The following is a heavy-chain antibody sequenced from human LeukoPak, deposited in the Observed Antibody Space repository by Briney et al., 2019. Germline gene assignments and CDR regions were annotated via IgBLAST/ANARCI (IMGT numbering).Heavy chain of an antibody. CDR1: GGSISTYY. CDR3: ARDHVGSGSPTYYYYGMDV. Sequence: SETLSLTCTVSGGSISTYYWSWIRQPAGKGLEWIGRIYTSGSTNYNPSLKSRVTISVDTSKNQFSLKLSSVTAADTAVYYCARDHVGSGSPTYYYYGMDVWGQGTTVTVSS. D-gene: IGHD3-10*01. CDR2: IYTSGST. V-gene: IGHV4-4*07. J-gene: IGHJ6*02.